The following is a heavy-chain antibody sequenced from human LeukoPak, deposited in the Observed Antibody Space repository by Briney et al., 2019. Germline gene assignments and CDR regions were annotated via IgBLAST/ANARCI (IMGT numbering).Heavy chain of an antibody. V-gene: IGHV3-48*03. CDR3: ARGATVTYYFDH. Sequence: PGGSLRLSCAASGFTFSDYEMNWVRQAPGKGLEWLSYISTGGRTVKYADSVKGRFTTSRDNARSSLFLQMSNLRVEDTAVYFCARGATVTYYFDHWGQGILVAVSS. CDR2: ISTGGRTV. CDR1: GFTFSDYE. J-gene: IGHJ4*02. D-gene: IGHD4-17*01.